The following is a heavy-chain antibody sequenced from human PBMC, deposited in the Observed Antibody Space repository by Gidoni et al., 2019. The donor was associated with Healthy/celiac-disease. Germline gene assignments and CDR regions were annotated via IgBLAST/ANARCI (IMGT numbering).Heavy chain of an antibody. CDR3: AKGLFGGSVGATHDY. J-gene: IGHJ4*02. Sequence: EVQLLESGGGLVQHGGSLRLSCAASGFTFSRYSMRWVRQAPGKGLEWVSAISGSGGSTYYADSVKGRFTISRDNSKNTLYLQMNSLRAEDTAVYYCAKGLFGGSVGATHDYWGQGTLVTVSS. CDR2: ISGSGGST. CDR1: GFTFSRYS. D-gene: IGHD1-26*01. V-gene: IGHV3-23*01.